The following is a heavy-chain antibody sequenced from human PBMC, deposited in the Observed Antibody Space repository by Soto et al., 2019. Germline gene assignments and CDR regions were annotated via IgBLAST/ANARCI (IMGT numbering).Heavy chain of an antibody. Sequence: ASVKVSCKTSGYTFTSYDINWARQAPGQGLEWVGWMNTNSDDTRSAQKFRGRLTLTRDKSMRAVYMKLSNLRPDDSAVYYCAREWSAAGHFYGMDVWGQGTTVTVSS. J-gene: IGHJ6*02. D-gene: IGHD6-13*01. CDR1: GYTFTSYD. CDR3: AREWSAAGHFYGMDV. V-gene: IGHV1-8*01. CDR2: MNTNSDDT.